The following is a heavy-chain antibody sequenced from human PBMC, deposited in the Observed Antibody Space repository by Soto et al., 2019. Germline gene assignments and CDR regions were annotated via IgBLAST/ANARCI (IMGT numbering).Heavy chain of an antibody. D-gene: IGHD3-10*01. J-gene: IGHJ6*02. Sequence: ASVKVSCKASGYTFTSYGISWVRQAPGQGLEWMGWISAYNGNTNYAQKLQGRVTMTTDTSTSTAYMELRSPRSDDTAVYYCARDGYGWDYYYYGMDVWGQGTTVTVSS. V-gene: IGHV1-18*04. CDR3: ARDGYGWDYYYYGMDV. CDR2: ISAYNGNT. CDR1: GYTFTSYG.